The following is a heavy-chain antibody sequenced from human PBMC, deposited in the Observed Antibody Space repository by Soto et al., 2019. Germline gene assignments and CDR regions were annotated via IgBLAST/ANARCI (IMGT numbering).Heavy chain of an antibody. CDR2: INAGNGNT. V-gene: IGHV1-3*01. CDR3: AGVIRTSGWYSGEDY. Sequence: ASVKVSCKASGYTFTSCAMHWVRQAPGQRLEWMGWINAGNGNTKYSQKFQGRVTITRDTSASTAYMELSSLRSEDTAVYYCAGVIRTSGWYSGEDYWGQGTLVTVSS. CDR1: GYTFTSCA. J-gene: IGHJ4*02. D-gene: IGHD6-19*01.